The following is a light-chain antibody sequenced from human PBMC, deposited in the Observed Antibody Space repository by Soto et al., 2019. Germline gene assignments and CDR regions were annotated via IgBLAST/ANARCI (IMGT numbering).Light chain of an antibody. V-gene: IGLV2-14*01. CDR1: SSDVGGYDY. Sequence: ALTQPASVSGSPGQSVTISCTGTSSDVGGYDYVSWYQQHPGTAPKLILYEVNNRPSGVSNLFSGSKSGNTASLIIAGLQTEDEANYYCSAYTTANTLDFGTGTKVTVL. J-gene: IGLJ1*01. CDR2: EVN. CDR3: SAYTTANTLD.